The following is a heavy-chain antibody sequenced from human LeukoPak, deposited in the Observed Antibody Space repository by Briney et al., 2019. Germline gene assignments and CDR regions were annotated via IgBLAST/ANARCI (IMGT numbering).Heavy chain of an antibody. Sequence: SETLSLTCTVSGGSISSYYWTWIRQPPGKGLEWIGYIYYSGNTNYNPSLKSRVTISIDTSKNQLSLNLSSVTAADTAVYYCARASCSSANCYYYYMDVWGKGTTVTVSS. V-gene: IGHV4-59*01. CDR1: GGSISSYY. CDR3: ARASCSSANCYYYYMDV. J-gene: IGHJ6*03. CDR2: IYYSGNT. D-gene: IGHD2-2*01.